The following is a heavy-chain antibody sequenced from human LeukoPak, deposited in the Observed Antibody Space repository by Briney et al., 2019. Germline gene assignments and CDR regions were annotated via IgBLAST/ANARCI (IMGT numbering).Heavy chain of an antibody. CDR2: IIPILGIA. J-gene: IGHJ4*02. D-gene: IGHD6-19*01. Sequence: APVKVSCKASGGTFSSYAISWVRQAPGQGLEWMGRIIPILGIANYAQKFQGRVTITADKSTSTAYMELSSLRSEDTAVYYCARDGIAVAALGYRGQGTLVTVSS. CDR1: GGTFSSYA. CDR3: ARDGIAVAALGY. V-gene: IGHV1-69*04.